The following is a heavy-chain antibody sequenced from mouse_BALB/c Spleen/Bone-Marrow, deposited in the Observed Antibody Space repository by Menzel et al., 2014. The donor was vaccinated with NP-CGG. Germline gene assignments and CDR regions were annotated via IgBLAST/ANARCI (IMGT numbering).Heavy chain of an antibody. CDR3: ARVKDYGYAWFAY. CDR1: GYTFTSYW. J-gene: IGHJ3*01. V-gene: IGHV1-61*01. CDR2: IHPYDSET. D-gene: IGHD1-2*01. Sequence: QVQLQQSGAELVRPGASVKLSCKASGYTFTSYWMHWIKQRPGRDLEWIGTIHPYDSETHYNQKFKDKATLTVDKSSSTAYMQICSLTSEDSAVYYCARVKDYGYAWFAYWGQGTLVTVSA.